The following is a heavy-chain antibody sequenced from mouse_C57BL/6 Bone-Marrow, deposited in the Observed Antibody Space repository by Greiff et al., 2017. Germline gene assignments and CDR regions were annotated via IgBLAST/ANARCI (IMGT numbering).Heavy chain of an antibody. CDR3: ARNYGYQDWFAC. J-gene: IGHJ3*01. CDR2: IYPRSGNT. D-gene: IGHD2-2*01. Sequence: VKLVESGAELARPGASVKLSCKASGYTFTSYGISWVKQRTGQGLEWIGEIYPRSGNTYYNEKFKGNATLTADKSSSTAYMELSSLTSEDSAVYFCARNYGYQDWFACWGQGTLVTVSA. V-gene: IGHV1-81*01. CDR1: GYTFTSYG.